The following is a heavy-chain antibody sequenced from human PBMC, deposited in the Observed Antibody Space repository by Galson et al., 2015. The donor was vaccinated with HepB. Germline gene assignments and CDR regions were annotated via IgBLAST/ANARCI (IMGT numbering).Heavy chain of an antibody. CDR3: ARERGAGWYEGNDY. CDR2: ISHDGRNT. V-gene: IGHV3-30*03. D-gene: IGHD6-19*01. Sequence: SLRLSCAASGFTFSDYYMSWIRQAPGKGLEWVAIISHDGRNTYYAYSVKGRFTISRDNSRNTLYLQMNGLRSDDTAVYYCARERGAGWYEGNDYWGQGTLVVVSS. J-gene: IGHJ4*02. CDR1: GFTFSDYY.